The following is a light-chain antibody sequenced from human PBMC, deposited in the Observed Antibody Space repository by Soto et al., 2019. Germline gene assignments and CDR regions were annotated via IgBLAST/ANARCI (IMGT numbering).Light chain of an antibody. V-gene: IGKV1-39*01. Sequence: DIQMTQSPSSLSASVGDRVTITCRASQSISSYLNWYQQKPGKAPKLLIYAASILQSGVPSRFIGSEFGTYFTITISSLHPEDFATNYCQQRYSPPSPFAPGTKVYI. CDR3: QQRYSPPSP. CDR1: QSISSY. J-gene: IGKJ3*01. CDR2: AAS.